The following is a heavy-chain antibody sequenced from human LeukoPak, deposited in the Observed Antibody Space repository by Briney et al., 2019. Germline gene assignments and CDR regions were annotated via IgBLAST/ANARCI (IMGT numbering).Heavy chain of an antibody. CDR1: GYTFTGCY. J-gene: IGHJ6*03. D-gene: IGHD3-10*01. V-gene: IGHV1-2*02. Sequence: ASVKVSCKASGYTFTGCYMHWVRQAPGQGLEWMGWINPNSGGTNYAQKFQGRVTMTRDTSISTAYMELSRLRSDDTAVYHCARGPGILYYYYYMDVWGKGTTVTVSS. CDR2: INPNSGGT. CDR3: ARGPGILYYYYYMDV.